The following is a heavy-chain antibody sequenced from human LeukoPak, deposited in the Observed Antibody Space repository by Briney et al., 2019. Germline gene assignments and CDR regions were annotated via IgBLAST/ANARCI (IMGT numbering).Heavy chain of an antibody. Sequence: PETLSPTCAVYGGSLSGHYWSWISQPPGKGLEWIGEINNSGSTNNNPSFKSGVTIPEATSKNQFILKLTAVTAAVTAVYYCARGATMVRGVIMSPILFVRRIDYCGQGTLVAVSS. CDR3: ARGATMVRGVIMSPILFVRRIDY. V-gene: IGHV4-34*01. J-gene: IGHJ4*02. CDR1: GGSLSGHY. CDR2: INNSGST. D-gene: IGHD3-10*01.